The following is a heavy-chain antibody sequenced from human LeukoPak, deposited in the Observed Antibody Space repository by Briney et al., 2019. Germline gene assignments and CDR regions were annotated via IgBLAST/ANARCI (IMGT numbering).Heavy chain of an antibody. J-gene: IGHJ2*01. CDR2: FDPEDGET. CDR1: GYTFTGYY. D-gene: IGHD2-2*01. CDR3: ATVHCSSTSCPWYFDL. Sequence: ASVKVSCKASGYTFTGYYMHWVRQAPGKGLEWMGGFDPEDGETIYAQKFQGRVTMTEDTSTDTAYMELSSLRSEDTAVYYCATVHCSSTSCPWYFDLWGRGTLVTVSS. V-gene: IGHV1-24*01.